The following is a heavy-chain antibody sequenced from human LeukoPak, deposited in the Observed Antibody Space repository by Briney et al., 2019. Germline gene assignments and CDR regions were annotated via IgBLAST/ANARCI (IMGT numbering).Heavy chain of an antibody. V-gene: IGHV4-34*01. CDR3: ARVSSNYHDSSGSEDYYMDV. CDR2: INHSGST. J-gene: IGHJ6*03. CDR1: GGSFSGYY. D-gene: IGHD3-22*01. Sequence: PSETLSLTCAVYGGSFSGYYWNWIRQPPGKGLEWIGEINHSGSTNYNPSLKSRVTISVDTSKNQFSLKLSSVTAADTAVYYCARVSSNYHDSSGSEDYYMDVWGKGTTVTVSS.